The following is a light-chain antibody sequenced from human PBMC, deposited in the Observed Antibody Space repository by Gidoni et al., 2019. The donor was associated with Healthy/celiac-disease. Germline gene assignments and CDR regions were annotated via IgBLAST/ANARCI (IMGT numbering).Light chain of an antibody. V-gene: IGLV2-14*01. CDR1: SSDVGCYNY. Sequence: QSALTQPASVSGYPGQSITISCTGTSSDVGCYNYVSWYQQHPGKAPKLMIYDVSNRPSGVSNRFSGSKSGNTASRTISGLQAEDEADYYCSSYTSSSTLVFGGGTKLTVL. J-gene: IGLJ3*02. CDR2: DVS. CDR3: SSYTSSSTLV.